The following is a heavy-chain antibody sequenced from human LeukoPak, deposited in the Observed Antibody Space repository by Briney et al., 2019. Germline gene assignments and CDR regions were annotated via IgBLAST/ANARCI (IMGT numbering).Heavy chain of an antibody. CDR2: ISGSGGST. Sequence: PGGPLRLSCAASGFTFSSYAMSWVRQAPGKGLEWVSAISGSGGSTYYADSVKGRFTISRDNSKNTLYLQMNSLRAEDTAVYYCAKDIAAAGTVDYWGQGTLVTVSS. V-gene: IGHV3-23*01. CDR3: AKDIAAAGTVDY. CDR1: GFTFSSYA. J-gene: IGHJ4*02. D-gene: IGHD6-13*01.